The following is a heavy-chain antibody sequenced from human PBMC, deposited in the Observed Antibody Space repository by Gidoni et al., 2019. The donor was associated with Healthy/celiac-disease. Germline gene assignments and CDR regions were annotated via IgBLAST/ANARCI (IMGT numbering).Heavy chain of an antibody. J-gene: IGHJ4*02. Sequence: QLQLQESGPGLVKPSETLSLTCTVSGGSISSSSYYWGWIRQPPGKGLEWIGSIYYSGSTYYNPSLKSRVTISVDTSKNQFSLKLSSVTAADTAVYYCARQDGGNSEDYWGQGTLVTVSS. CDR1: GGSISSSSYY. V-gene: IGHV4-39*01. CDR3: ARQDGGNSEDY. CDR2: IYYSGST. D-gene: IGHD2-21*02.